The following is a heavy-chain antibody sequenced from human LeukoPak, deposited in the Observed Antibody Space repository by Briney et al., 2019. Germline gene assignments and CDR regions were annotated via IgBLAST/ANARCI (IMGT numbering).Heavy chain of an antibody. Sequence: SETLSLTCTVSGGSISSYYWSWIRPPAGKGLEWIGRIYTSGSTNYNPSLKSRVTMSVDTSKNQFSLKLSSVTAADTAVYYCARDSVPAAMGFDYWGQGTLVTVSS. CDR2: IYTSGST. J-gene: IGHJ4*02. CDR3: ARDSVPAAMGFDY. V-gene: IGHV4-4*07. D-gene: IGHD2-2*01. CDR1: GGSISSYY.